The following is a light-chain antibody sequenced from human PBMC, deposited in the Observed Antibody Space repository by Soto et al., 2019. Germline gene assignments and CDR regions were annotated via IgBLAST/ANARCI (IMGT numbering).Light chain of an antibody. V-gene: IGKV1-39*01. CDR2: AAS. Sequence: DIQMTQSPSSLSASVGDRVTITCRASQSISSYLNWYQQKPGKAPKLLIYAASSLQSGVPSRFSGSGSGTDFTLTISSLQPEDGATYYCQQSYSTPLYTFGQGTKLEIK. J-gene: IGKJ2*01. CDR1: QSISSY. CDR3: QQSYSTPLYT.